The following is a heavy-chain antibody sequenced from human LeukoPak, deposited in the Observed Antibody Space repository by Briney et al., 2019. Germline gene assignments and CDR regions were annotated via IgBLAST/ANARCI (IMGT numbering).Heavy chain of an antibody. Sequence: SETVSLTCAVSGGSISSSSFYWGWIRQPPGKGLEWIGSISYSGSTYYNSSLKSRVTISVDTSKNQVSLKLTSVTAADTAVYYCARQKSWNYDPWGQGTLVTVSS. J-gene: IGHJ5*02. CDR3: ARQKSWNYDP. V-gene: IGHV4-39*01. CDR1: GGSISSSSFY. D-gene: IGHD1-7*01. CDR2: ISYSGST.